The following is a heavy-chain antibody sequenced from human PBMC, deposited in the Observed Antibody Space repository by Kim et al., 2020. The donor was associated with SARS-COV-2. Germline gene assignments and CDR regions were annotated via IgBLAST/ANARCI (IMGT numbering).Heavy chain of an antibody. J-gene: IGHJ6*02. CDR2: IKSKTDGGTT. V-gene: IGHV3-15*01. CDR1: GFTFSNAW. Sequence: GGSLRLSCAASGFTFSNAWMSWVRQAPGKGLEWVGRIKSKTDGGTTDYAAPVKGRFTISRDDSKNTLYLQMNSLKTEDTAVYYCTTVPPNIKLLWFGESMDVWGQGTTVTVSS. D-gene: IGHD3-10*01. CDR3: TTVPPNIKLLWFGESMDV.